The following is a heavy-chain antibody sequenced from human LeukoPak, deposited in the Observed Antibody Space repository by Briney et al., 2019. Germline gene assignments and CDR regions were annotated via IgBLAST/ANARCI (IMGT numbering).Heavy chain of an antibody. Sequence: GASVKVSCKASGGTFSSYAISWVRQAPGQGLEWMGGIIPIFGTANYAQKFQGRVTITADESTSTAYMGLSSLRSEDTAVYYCASHYYGSGSYDYWGQGTLVTVSS. CDR2: IIPIFGTA. CDR1: GGTFSSYA. CDR3: ASHYYGSGSYDY. V-gene: IGHV1-69*13. J-gene: IGHJ4*02. D-gene: IGHD3-10*01.